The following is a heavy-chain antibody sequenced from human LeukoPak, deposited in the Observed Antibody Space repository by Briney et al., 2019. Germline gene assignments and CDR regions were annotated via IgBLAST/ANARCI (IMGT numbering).Heavy chain of an antibody. CDR2: ISGSGGST. J-gene: IGHJ6*02. CDR1: RFTFSSYA. CDR3: AKQGYCSGGSRYSGHYYYGMHV. Sequence: GGSLRLSCAASRFTFSSYAMSWVSQAPGKGLEWVSAISGSGGSTYYADSVKGRFTISRDNSKNTLYLQMISLRAEDTAVYYCAKQGYCSGGSRYSGHYYYGMHVWGQGTTVTVSS. D-gene: IGHD2-15*01. V-gene: IGHV3-23*01.